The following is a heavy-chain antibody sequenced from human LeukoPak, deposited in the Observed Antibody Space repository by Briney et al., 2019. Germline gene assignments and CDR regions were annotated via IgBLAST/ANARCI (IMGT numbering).Heavy chain of an antibody. J-gene: IGHJ3*02. Sequence: PGGSLRLSCAASGFTFSSYSMNWVRQAPGKGLEWVSYISSSGSTIYYADSVKGRFTISRDNAKNSLYLQMNSLRAEDTAVYYCARGGPPPDAFDIWGQGTMVTVSS. V-gene: IGHV3-48*04. CDR1: GFTFSSYS. D-gene: IGHD3-10*01. CDR3: ARGGPPPDAFDI. CDR2: ISSSGSTI.